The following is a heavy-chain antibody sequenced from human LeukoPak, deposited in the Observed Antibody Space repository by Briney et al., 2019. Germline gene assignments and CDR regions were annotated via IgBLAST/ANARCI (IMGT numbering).Heavy chain of an antibody. J-gene: IGHJ5*02. CDR3: VRDGEGVAISVNFWFDP. CDR1: GFTLTNYD. D-gene: IGHD3-10*01. CDR2: MNPINGNT. Sequence: ASVKVSCKASGFTLTNYDINWVRQAPGQGLEWMGWMNPINGNTGYARKFQGRVTMTRDTSISTAYMELRSLTSEDTAIYYCVRDGEGVAISVNFWFDPWGRERWSPSPQ. V-gene: IGHV1-8*01.